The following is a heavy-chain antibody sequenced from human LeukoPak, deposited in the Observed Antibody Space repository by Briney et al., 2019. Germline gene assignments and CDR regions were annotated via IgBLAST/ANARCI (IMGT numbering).Heavy chain of an antibody. CDR1: GFTFSSYS. CDR3: ARDGPFDFWSGCDY. Sequence: SGGSLRLSCAASGFTFSSYSMNWVRQAPGKGLEWVAYISSRSNTIYYADSVRGRFTISRDNAKNSLYLQMNSLRAEDTAVYYCARDGPFDFWSGCDYWGQGALVTVSS. CDR2: ISSRSNTI. D-gene: IGHD3-3*01. V-gene: IGHV3-48*01. J-gene: IGHJ4*02.